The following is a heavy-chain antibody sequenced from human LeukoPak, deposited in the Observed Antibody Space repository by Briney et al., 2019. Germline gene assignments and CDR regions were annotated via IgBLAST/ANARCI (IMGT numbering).Heavy chain of an antibody. Sequence: GGSLRLSCAASGFTFSSYAMSWVRQAPGKGLEWVSAISGSGGSTYYADSVKGRFPISRDNSKNTLYLQMNSLRAEDTAVYYCAKDPIVVVTATFQHWGQGTLVTVSS. CDR3: AKDPIVVVTATFQH. J-gene: IGHJ1*01. CDR2: ISGSGGST. V-gene: IGHV3-23*01. CDR1: GFTFSSYA. D-gene: IGHD2-21*02.